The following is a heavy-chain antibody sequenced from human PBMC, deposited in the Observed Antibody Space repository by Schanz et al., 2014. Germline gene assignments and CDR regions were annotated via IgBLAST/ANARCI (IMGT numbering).Heavy chain of an antibody. D-gene: IGHD1-26*01. CDR2: IGGSAGNA. CDR1: GYTFTRSG. J-gene: IGHJ4*02. V-gene: IGHV1-18*01. Sequence: QVKLVQSGGEVKTPGASVKVSCKASGYTFTRSGISWVRQAPVQGLEWMGWIGGSAGNANFAQKFQGRVPMATDTSTNTVYMELRSLTSDDSAVYYCARDRDQWDGNYLGYGGQGTLVTVSS. CDR3: ARDRDQWDGNYLGY.